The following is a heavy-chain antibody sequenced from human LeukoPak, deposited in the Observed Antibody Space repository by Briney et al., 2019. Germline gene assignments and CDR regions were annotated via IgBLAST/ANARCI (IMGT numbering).Heavy chain of an antibody. J-gene: IGHJ4*02. CDR2: INSDGGST. CDR1: GFTFSSYW. Sequence: GGSLRLSCAASGFTFSSYWMHWVRQAPGKGLVWVSRINSDGGSTSYADSVKGRFTISRDNAKNTLFLQMNSLRADDTGVYYCAKRADYGGNSYDYWGQGTLVTASP. V-gene: IGHV3-74*01. CDR3: AKRADYGGNSYDY. D-gene: IGHD4-23*01.